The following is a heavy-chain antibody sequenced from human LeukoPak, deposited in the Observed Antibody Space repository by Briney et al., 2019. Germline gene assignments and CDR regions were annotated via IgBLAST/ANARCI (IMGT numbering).Heavy chain of an antibody. CDR3: ARLIVVVVAASSYFDS. V-gene: IGHV3-49*03. D-gene: IGHD2-15*01. CDR2: IRTKTNGATA. Sequence: GGSLRLSCTASGFTFGEDAVSWFRQAPGKGLEWLGFIRTKTNGATAEYAASVKGRFSISRDDSKSIAYLQMNSLKTEDTAVYYCARLIVVVVAASSYFDSWGQGTRVTVSS. J-gene: IGHJ4*02. CDR1: GFTFGEDA.